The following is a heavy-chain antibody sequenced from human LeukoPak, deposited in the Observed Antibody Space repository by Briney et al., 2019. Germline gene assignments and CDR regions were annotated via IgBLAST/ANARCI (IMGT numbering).Heavy chain of an antibody. CDR1: GYSFTSYW. D-gene: IGHD2-2*01. CDR3: ATQPRGYCSSTSCPRAFDI. V-gene: IGHV5-10-1*01. J-gene: IGHJ3*02. Sequence: GETLRISCKGSGYSFTSYWISWVRQMPGKGLEWMGRIDPSDSYTNYSPSFQGHVTISADKSISTAYLQWSSLKALDTAMYYCATQPRGYCSSTSCPRAFDIWGQGTMVTVSS. CDR2: IDPSDSYT.